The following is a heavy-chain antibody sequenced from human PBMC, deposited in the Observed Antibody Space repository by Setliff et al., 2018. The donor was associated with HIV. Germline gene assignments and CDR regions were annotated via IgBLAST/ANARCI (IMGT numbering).Heavy chain of an antibody. Sequence: GASVKVSCKASGYTLSTYALYWVRQAPGQRLEWMGWINSDNGNTKFSQKFQGRLTITADTTASTAYMVLSSPTSEDTAVYYCARDHHSGSDWSRLGAFDIWGQGTVVTVSS. CDR3: ARDHHSGSDWSRLGAFDI. V-gene: IGHV1-3*01. D-gene: IGHD1-26*01. J-gene: IGHJ3*02. CDR2: INSDNGNT. CDR1: GYTLSTYA.